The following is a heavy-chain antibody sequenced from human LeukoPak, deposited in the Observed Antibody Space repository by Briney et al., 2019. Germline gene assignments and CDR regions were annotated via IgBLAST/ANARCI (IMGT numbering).Heavy chain of an antibody. CDR2: IYYSGST. V-gene: IGHV4-39*07. CDR3: ARDKGGAHAFDY. CDR1: GGSISSSSYY. J-gene: IGHJ4*02. D-gene: IGHD3-16*01. Sequence: SETLSLTCTVSGGSISSSSYYWGWIRQPPGKGLEWIGSIYYSGSTNYNPSLKSRVTISVDTSKNQFSLKLSSVTAADTAVYYCARDKGGAHAFDYWGQGTLVTVSS.